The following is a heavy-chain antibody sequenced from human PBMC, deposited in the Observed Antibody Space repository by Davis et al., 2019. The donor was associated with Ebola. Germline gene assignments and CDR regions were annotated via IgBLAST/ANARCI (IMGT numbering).Heavy chain of an antibody. CDR3: AREAAVAAYYYYMDV. V-gene: IGHV5-10-1*01. D-gene: IGHD6-19*01. CDR1: GYSFTSYW. CDR2: IDPSDSYT. J-gene: IGHJ6*03. Sequence: GESLKISCKGSGYSFTSYWISWVRQMPGKGLEWMGRIDPSDSYTNYSPSFQGHVTISADKSISTAYLQWSSLKASDTAMYYCAREAAVAAYYYYMDVWGKGTTVTVSS.